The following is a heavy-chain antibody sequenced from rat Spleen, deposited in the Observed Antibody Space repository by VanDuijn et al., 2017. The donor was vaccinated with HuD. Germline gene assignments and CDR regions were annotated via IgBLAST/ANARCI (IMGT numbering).Heavy chain of an antibody. CDR2: ITNASGRT. V-gene: IGHV5-31*01. Sequence: EVQLVESGGGLVQPGGSLKLSCVASGFTFNNYWMTWIRQAPGKGLEWVASITNASGRTYYSDFVKGRFTISRDNAKTTLYLQMNSLRSEDKATYYVARHSSTYYVMDAWGQGTSVTVSS. CDR1: GFTFNNYW. CDR3: ARHSSTYYVMDA. D-gene: IGHD1-2*01. J-gene: IGHJ4*01.